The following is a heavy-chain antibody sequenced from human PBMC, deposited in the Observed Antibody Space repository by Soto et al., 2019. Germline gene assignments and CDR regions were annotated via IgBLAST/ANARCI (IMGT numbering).Heavy chain of an antibody. V-gene: IGHV4-39*01. Sequence: SETLSLTCTVSGGSINSSSYYWGWIRQPPGKGLEWIGSIYYSGSTYYNPSLKSRVTISVDTSKNQFSLKLSSVTAADTAVYYCARGEIQLWMTNYYYYYGMDVWGQGTTVTVSS. D-gene: IGHD5-18*01. CDR1: GGSINSSSYY. CDR3: ARGEIQLWMTNYYYYYGMDV. CDR2: IYYSGST. J-gene: IGHJ6*02.